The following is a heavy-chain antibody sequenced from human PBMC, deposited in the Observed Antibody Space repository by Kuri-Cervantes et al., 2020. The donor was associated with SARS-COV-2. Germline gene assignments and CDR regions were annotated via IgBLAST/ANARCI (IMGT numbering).Heavy chain of an antibody. Sequence: GESLKISCAASGFTFSGHWIHWVRQAPGKGLVWVSRINPDGSYTNNADSVKGRFTLSRDNAKNMLFLQMNSLRAEGTAVYYCARGRIEKIVATIYYYYGMDVWGQGTTVTVSS. CDR2: INPDGSYT. V-gene: IGHV3-74*01. CDR1: GFTFSGHW. D-gene: IGHD5-12*01. J-gene: IGHJ6*02. CDR3: ARGRIEKIVATIYYYYGMDV.